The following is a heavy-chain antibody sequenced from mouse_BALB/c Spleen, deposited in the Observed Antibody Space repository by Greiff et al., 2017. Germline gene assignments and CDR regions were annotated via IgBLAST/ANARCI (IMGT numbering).Heavy chain of an antibody. J-gene: IGHJ3*01. Sequence: EVKLMESGPGLVKPSQSLSLTCTVTGYSITSDYAWNWIRQFPGNKLEWMGYISYSGSTSYNPSLKSRISITRDTSKNQFFLQLNSVTTEDTATYYCARGGFAYWGQGTLVTVSA. V-gene: IGHV3-2*02. CDR2: ISYSGST. CDR3: ARGGFAY. CDR1: GYSITSDYA.